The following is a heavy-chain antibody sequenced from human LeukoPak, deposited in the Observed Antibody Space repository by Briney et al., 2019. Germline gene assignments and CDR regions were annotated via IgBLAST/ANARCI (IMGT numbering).Heavy chain of an antibody. J-gene: IGHJ4*02. CDR3: AREPGYYFDY. CDR2: IWYDGSNK. CDR1: GFSISGFW. Sequence: GGFLRLSCVGSGFSISGFWMTWVRQAPGKGLEWVAVIWYDGSNKYYADSVKGRFTISRDNSKNTLYLQMNSLRAEDTAVYYCAREPGYYFDYWGQGTLVTVSS. V-gene: IGHV3-33*08.